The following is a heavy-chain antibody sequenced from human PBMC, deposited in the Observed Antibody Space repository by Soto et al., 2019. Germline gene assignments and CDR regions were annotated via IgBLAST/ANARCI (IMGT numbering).Heavy chain of an antibody. CDR3: ARLAVDIVVVPAANDAFDI. CDR1: GFTFSSYS. D-gene: IGHD2-2*01. V-gene: IGHV3-48*01. CDR2: ISSSSSTI. Sequence: GGSLRLSCAASGFTFSSYSMNWVRQAPGKGLEWVSYISSSSSTIYYADSVKGRFTISRDNAKNSLYLQMNSLRAEDTAVYYCARLAVDIVVVPAANDAFDIWGQGTMVTVSS. J-gene: IGHJ3*02.